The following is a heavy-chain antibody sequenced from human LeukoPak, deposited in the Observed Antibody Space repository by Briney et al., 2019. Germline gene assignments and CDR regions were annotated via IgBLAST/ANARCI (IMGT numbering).Heavy chain of an antibody. Sequence: SQTLSLTCAISGDSVSSKSAAWNWIRQSPSRGLEWLGRTYYRSKWSSGYAESVKSRITINPDTSKNQFSLQLRSVTPEDTAVYYCARDYYGSGSELDYWGQGTLVTVSS. V-gene: IGHV6-1*01. D-gene: IGHD3-10*01. CDR1: GDSVSSKSAA. J-gene: IGHJ4*02. CDR2: TYYRSKWSS. CDR3: ARDYYGSGSELDY.